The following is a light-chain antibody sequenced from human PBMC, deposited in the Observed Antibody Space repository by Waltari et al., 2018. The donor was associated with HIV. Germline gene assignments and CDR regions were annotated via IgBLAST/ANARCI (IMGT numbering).Light chain of an antibody. V-gene: IGKV1-33*01. CDR3: QQAFNLPVT. J-gene: IGKJ4*01. CDR2: DAS. CDR1: QDIMNF. Sequence: DIQLTQSPSSLSASLGDRVTITCQASQDIMNFLHWYIQRPGKAPKLLVYDASKLEIGVPSRFRGSGSERDFSLTINSLQPEDFGTYYCQQAFNLPVTFGGGTKIEIK.